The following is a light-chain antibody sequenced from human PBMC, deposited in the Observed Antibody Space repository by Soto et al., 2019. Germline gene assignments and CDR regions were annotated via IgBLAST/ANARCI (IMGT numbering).Light chain of an antibody. CDR2: GAS. J-gene: IGKJ1*01. CDR3: QHYGGSPWT. CDR1: QSVSSTY. Sequence: ELVLTQSPGTLSLSPGERATLSCRASQSVSSTYLAWYQQKPGQAPRLLIYGASSRATGIPDRFSGSGSGTDFTLTISRLEPEDFAVYYCQHYGGSPWTFGQGTKV. V-gene: IGKV3-20*01.